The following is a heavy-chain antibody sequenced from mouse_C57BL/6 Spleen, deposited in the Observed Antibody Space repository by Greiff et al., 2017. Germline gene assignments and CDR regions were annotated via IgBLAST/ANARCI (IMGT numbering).Heavy chain of an antibody. V-gene: IGHV1-15*01. CDR1: GYTFTDYE. D-gene: IGHD2-4*01. Sequence: QVQLQQSGAELVRPGASVTLSCKASGYTFTDYEMHWVKQTPVHGLEWIGAIDPETGGTAYNQKFQGKAILTADKSSSTAYMELRSLTSEDSAVYYCTRGGYYDYGYYYAMDYWGQGTSVTVSS. CDR2: IDPETGGT. J-gene: IGHJ4*01. CDR3: TRGGYYDYGYYYAMDY.